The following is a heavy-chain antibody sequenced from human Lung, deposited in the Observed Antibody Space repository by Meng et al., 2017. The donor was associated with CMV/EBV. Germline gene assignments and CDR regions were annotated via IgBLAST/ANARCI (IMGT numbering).Heavy chain of an antibody. CDR1: GGTFSNYA. V-gene: IGHV1-69*05. J-gene: IGHJ6*02. D-gene: IGHD2-15*01. CDR2: IIPIFGIP. Sequence: SVKVSXKASGGTFSNYAVSWVRQAPGQGLEWMGGIIPIFGIPNYARNFKGKITISTDGSTVYMEVNSLRSEDTATYYCAHSGSTTCYTCRMGVRGQGTPVTVSS. CDR3: AHSGSTTCYTCRMGV.